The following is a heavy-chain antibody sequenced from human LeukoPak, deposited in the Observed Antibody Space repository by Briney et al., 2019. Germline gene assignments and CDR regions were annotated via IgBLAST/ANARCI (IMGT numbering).Heavy chain of an antibody. J-gene: IGHJ4*02. CDR2: ISWDAGST. Sequence: GGSLRLSCAASGFTFDDYPMHWVRQGPGKGLEWVSLISWDAGSTYYADSVKGRFTISRDNSKNSLYLQMNSLRTEDTALYYCAKDGKDHFDYWGQGTLVTVSS. CDR3: AKDGKDHFDY. CDR1: GFTFDDYP. V-gene: IGHV3-43*01.